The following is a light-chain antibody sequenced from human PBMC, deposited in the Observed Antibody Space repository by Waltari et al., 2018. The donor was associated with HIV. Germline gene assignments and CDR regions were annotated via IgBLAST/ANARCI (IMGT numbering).Light chain of an antibody. V-gene: IGKV1-5*03. CDR3: QHYNSFSQWT. Sequence: IRLTQPLSTRSASFGNRVRITCRASQNINNWLAWYQQKPGKAPKLLIYKASILETGVPSRFSGGESGTQFNLTISGLQPDDVATYYCQHYNSFSQWTFGQGTKVEIK. CDR1: QNINNW. J-gene: IGKJ1*01. CDR2: KAS.